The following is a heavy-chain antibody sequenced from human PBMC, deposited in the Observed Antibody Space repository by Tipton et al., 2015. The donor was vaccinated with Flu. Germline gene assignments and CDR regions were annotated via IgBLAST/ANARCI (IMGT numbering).Heavy chain of an antibody. D-gene: IGHD6-13*01. V-gene: IGHV4-34*01. CDR3: ASAKNAQSIAAAESAFDI. Sequence: TLSLTCAVYGGSFSGYYWSWIRQPPGKGLEWIGSIYHSGSTYYNPSLKSRVTISVDTSKNQFSLKLSSVTAADTAVYYCASAKNAQSIAAAESAFDIWGQGTMVTVSS. CDR2: IYHSGST. CDR1: GGSFSGYY. J-gene: IGHJ3*02.